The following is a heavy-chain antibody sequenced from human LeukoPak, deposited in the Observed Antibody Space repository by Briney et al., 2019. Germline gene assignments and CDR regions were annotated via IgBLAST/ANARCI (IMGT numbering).Heavy chain of an antibody. CDR2: IFYSGST. D-gene: IGHD1-26*01. J-gene: IGHJ4*02. CDR3: ARGWRGVVGATSFDY. V-gene: IGHV4-59*01. CDR1: GGSISSYY. Sequence: SETLSLTCTVSGGSISSYYWSWIRQPPGRGLEWIGYIFYSGSTNYNPSLKSRVTISVDTSKNQFSPTLNSVTAAVTAVYYCARGWRGVVGATSFDYWGQGTLVTVSS.